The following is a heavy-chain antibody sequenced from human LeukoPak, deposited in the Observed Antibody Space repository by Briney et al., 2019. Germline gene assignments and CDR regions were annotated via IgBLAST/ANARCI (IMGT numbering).Heavy chain of an antibody. J-gene: IGHJ4*02. Sequence: GASVKVSCKASGYTFTKCYMHWVRQAPGQGLEWMGMINPSGGSTDYAQNFQGRVTMTRDTSTSTVYMELSRLRSEDTHVYYCARDQRTDYNYLPGYWGQGTLVTVSS. CDR3: ARDQRTDYNYLPGY. CDR1: GYTFTKCY. CDR2: INPSGGST. D-gene: IGHD5-24*01. V-gene: IGHV1-46*01.